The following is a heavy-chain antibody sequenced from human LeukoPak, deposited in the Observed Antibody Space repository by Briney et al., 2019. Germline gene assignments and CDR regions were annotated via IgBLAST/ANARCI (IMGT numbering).Heavy chain of an antibody. V-gene: IGHV3-30-3*01. CDR1: GFTFSDYT. CDR3: ARQPPLDYFDY. Sequence: PGGSLRLSCAASGFTFSDYTMHWVRQAPGKGLECVALISYDGSNKYHADSVKGRFTISRDNSKNTLLLQMNSLRPEDTALYYCARQPPLDYFDYWGQGTLVTVSS. J-gene: IGHJ4*02. CDR2: ISYDGSNK.